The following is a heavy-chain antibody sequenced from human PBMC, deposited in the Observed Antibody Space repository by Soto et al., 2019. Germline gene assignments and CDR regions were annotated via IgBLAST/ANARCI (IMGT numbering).Heavy chain of an antibody. CDR1: GFPFSSYS. CDR2: ISSSSSYI. CDR3: AGDSSGYYYGADDWFDP. J-gene: IGHJ5*02. V-gene: IGHV3-21*01. D-gene: IGHD3-22*01. Sequence: PGGSLRLSCAASGFPFSSYSMNWVRQSPGKGLEWVSSISSSSSYIYYADSVKGRFTISRDNAKNSLYLQMNSLRDEDTAVYYCAGDSSGYYYGADDWFDPWGQGTLVTVSS.